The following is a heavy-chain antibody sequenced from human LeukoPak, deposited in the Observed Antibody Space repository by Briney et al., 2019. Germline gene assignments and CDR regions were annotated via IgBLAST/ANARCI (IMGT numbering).Heavy chain of an antibody. J-gene: IGHJ3*02. CDR1: GFTFSNYS. CDR2: ISSGSSIV. Sequence: PGGSLRLSCAASGFTFSNYSMNWVRQAPGKGLEWVSHISSGSSIVYYADSVKGRFTISRDNAKNSLYLQMSSLRDEDTAVYYCARGEGAWIQLWPDAFDIWGQGTMVTVSS. V-gene: IGHV3-48*02. CDR3: ARGEGAWIQLWPDAFDI. D-gene: IGHD5-18*01.